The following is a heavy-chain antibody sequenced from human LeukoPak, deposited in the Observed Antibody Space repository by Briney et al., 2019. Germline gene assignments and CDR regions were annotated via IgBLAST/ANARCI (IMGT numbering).Heavy chain of an antibody. V-gene: IGHV4-61*08. CDR1: GDPVSSGDFY. CDR2: THHTGSS. D-gene: IGHD6-19*01. J-gene: IGHJ3*02. CDR3: ARQLAQAEGRAFDI. Sequence: SETLSLTSTVSGDPVSSGDFYWSWIRQSPGRGLQWIAYTHHTGSSNYSPSLRSRVTISMDTSKNQFSLNLNSVTAADTAVYYCARQLAQAEGRAFDIWGQGTKVTVSS.